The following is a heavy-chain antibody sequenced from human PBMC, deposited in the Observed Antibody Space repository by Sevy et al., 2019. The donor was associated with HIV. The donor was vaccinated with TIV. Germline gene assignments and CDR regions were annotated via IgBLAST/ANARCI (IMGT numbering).Heavy chain of an antibody. V-gene: IGHV5-51*01. D-gene: IGHD4-17*01. CDR3: ARNHASYGVTGYYYYYGLDV. CDR1: GFTFTTYW. CDR2: IYPDDSDT. J-gene: IGHJ6*02. Sequence: GESLKISCKGSGFTFTTYWIGWVRQMPGKGLEWIGIIYPDDSDTRYSPSFKGQVTISVDKSISTAYLQWSTLKASDTAMYYCARNHASYGVTGYYYYYGLDVWGQGTTVTVSS.